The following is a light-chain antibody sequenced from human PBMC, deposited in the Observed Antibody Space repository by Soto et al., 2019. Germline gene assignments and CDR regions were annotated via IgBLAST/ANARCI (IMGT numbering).Light chain of an antibody. CDR3: QQYHNWPPGT. CDR1: QSVSSN. J-gene: IGKJ1*01. V-gene: IGKV3-15*01. CDR2: SAS. Sequence: EIVMTQSSATLSVSPGERATLSCRASQSVSSNLAWYQQKPGQAPRLLIYSASTRATGIPARFSGSGSGTDFTLTISTLQSEDFAVYYCQQYHNWPPGTFGQGTKVEIK.